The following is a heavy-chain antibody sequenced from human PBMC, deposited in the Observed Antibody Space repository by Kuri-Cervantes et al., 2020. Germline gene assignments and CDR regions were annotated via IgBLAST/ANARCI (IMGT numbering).Heavy chain of an antibody. D-gene: IGHD4-17*01. CDR2: SYYIGTT. Sequence: GSLRLSCTVSGGSINSYYWSWIRQPPGKGLEWIGYSYYIGTTNYNPSLKSRVTISVDTSNNQFSLKLSSVTAADTAVYYCARLDYGDYRRRTWYFDLWGRGTLVTVSS. V-gene: IGHV4-59*12. CDR3: ARLDYGDYRRRTWYFDL. J-gene: IGHJ2*01. CDR1: GGSINSYY.